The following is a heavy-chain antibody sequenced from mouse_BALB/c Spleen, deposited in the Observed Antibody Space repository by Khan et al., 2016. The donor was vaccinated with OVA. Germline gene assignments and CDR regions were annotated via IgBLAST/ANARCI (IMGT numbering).Heavy chain of an antibody. J-gene: IGHJ2*02. CDR3: ARTPGYYSSNYFDY. CDR1: GFIFSNYA. Sequence: EVELVESGGGLVKPGGSLKLSCAASGFIFSNYALSWIRQTPEKRLEWVATISSGGSFNYYPDSVKGRFTNSRDYANTTLYLQIGSLMSAYTAMFYCARTPGYYSSNYFDYWGQGTSLTVSA. V-gene: IGHV5-9-3*01. D-gene: IGHD1-1*01. CDR2: ISSGGSFN.